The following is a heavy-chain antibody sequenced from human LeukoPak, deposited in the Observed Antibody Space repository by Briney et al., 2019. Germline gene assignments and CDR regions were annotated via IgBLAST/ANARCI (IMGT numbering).Heavy chain of an antibody. V-gene: IGHV1-2*02. J-gene: IGHJ4*02. Sequence: ASVKVSCKASGYTFTAFYMHWVRQAPGQGLEWMGWINPNNGATNYAQKFQGRVTMTRDTSISTAYMEVRRLRSDDTVVYYCARGPRGYSGYRLGYWGQGTLVTVSS. CDR1: GYTFTAFY. CDR2: INPNNGAT. D-gene: IGHD5-12*01. CDR3: ARGPRGYSGYRLGY.